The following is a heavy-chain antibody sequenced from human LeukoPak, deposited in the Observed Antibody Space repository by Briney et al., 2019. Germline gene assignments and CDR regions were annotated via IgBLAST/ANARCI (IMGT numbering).Heavy chain of an antibody. CDR1: GFTFSSYA. J-gene: IGHJ4*02. V-gene: IGHV3-30*04. Sequence: GRSLRLSCAASGFTFSSYAMHWVRQAPGKGLEWVAVISYDGSHKYYADSVKGRFTISRDNSKNTLYLQMNSLRAEDTAVYYCARPLIPMVRGFIIFWGQGTLVTVSS. CDR2: ISYDGSHK. D-gene: IGHD3-10*01. CDR3: ARPLIPMVRGFIIF.